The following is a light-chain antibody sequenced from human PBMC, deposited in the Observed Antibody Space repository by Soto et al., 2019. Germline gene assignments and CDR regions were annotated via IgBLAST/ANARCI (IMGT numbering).Light chain of an antibody. CDR3: AAWDDSLNGVV. CDR2: SNN. V-gene: IGLV1-44*01. J-gene: IGLJ2*01. CDR1: SSNIGSNY. Sequence: QLVLTQPPSASGTPGQRVTISCSGSSSNIGSNYVYWYQQLPGTAPKLLIYSNNQRPSGVPDRFSGSKSGTSASLAISGRQSEDEADYYCAAWDDSLNGVVFGGGTKVTVL.